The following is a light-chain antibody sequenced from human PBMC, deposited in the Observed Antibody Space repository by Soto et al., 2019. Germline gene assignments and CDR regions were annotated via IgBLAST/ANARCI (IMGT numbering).Light chain of an antibody. J-gene: IGKJ4*01. Sequence: DIVLTRSRATLSLSPGERATLSCRASQSVNIYLAWYQQKPGQAPRLLIYDASNRATGIPARFSVSGSGTDFTLTISRLENEDIAVYYCQQQSNWRVTFGGGTKVDIK. V-gene: IGKV3-11*01. CDR3: QQQSNWRVT. CDR2: DAS. CDR1: QSVNIY.